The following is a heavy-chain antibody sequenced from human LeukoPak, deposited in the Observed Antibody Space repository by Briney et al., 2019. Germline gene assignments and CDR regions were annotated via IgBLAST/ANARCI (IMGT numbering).Heavy chain of an antibody. CDR2: IYHSGST. J-gene: IGHJ4*02. CDR1: GYSISSGYY. Sequence: SSETLSLTCTVSGYSISSGYYWGWIRQPPGKGLEWIGSIYHSGSTYYNPSLKSRVTMSVDKSKNQFSLKLSSVTAADTAVYYCARGGSYAFDYWGQGTLVTVSS. D-gene: IGHD1-26*01. V-gene: IGHV4-38-2*02. CDR3: ARGGSYAFDY.